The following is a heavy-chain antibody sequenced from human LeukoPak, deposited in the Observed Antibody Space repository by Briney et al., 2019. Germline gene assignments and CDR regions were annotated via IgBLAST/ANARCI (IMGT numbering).Heavy chain of an antibody. D-gene: IGHD1-26*01. CDR3: ARSRPYSAFDY. CDR1: GFTFSDHY. Sequence: GGSLRLSCVASGFTFSDHYMDWVRQAPGKGLEWVARIRDKANSYRTEYAASVKGRFTISRDDSENSLSLQMSSLMTEDTALYYCARSRPYSAFDYWGQGILVTVSS. V-gene: IGHV3-72*01. J-gene: IGHJ4*02. CDR2: IRDKANSYRT.